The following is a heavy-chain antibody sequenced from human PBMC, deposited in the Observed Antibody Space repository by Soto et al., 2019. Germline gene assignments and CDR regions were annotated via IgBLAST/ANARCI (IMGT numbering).Heavy chain of an antibody. Sequence: EVQLLESGGGLVQPGGSLRLSCAASGFTFSSYAMSWVRQAPGKGLEWVSRISGDGSSTNYADSVKGRFTISRDNAKNTGYLQIDSLRAADTAVYYCARSLPGTYGAFDLWGQGTMVTVSS. V-gene: IGHV3-23*01. D-gene: IGHD1-7*01. J-gene: IGHJ3*01. CDR1: GFTFSSYA. CDR3: ARSLPGTYGAFDL. CDR2: ISGDGSST.